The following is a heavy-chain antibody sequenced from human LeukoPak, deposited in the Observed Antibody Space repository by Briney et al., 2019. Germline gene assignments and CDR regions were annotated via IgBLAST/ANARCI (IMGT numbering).Heavy chain of an antibody. CDR3: VRSKSGAYGWFDP. CDR2: IYYSGTT. Sequence: KPSETLSLTCTVSGGSITSYYWSWIRQPPGPGREWIGYIYYSGTTNYNPSLKSRVTISLDTSKNQFSLKVNSVTAADTAVYYCVRSKSGAYGWFDPWGQRTLVTVSS. CDR1: GGSITSYY. V-gene: IGHV4-59*01. J-gene: IGHJ5*02. D-gene: IGHD2-15*01.